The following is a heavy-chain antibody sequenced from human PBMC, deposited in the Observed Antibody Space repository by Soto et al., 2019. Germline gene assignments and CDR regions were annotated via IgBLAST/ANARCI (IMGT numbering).Heavy chain of an antibody. J-gene: IGHJ5*02. V-gene: IGHV3-21*01. Sequence: EVQLVESGGGLVKPGGSLRLSCAASGFTFSSYSMNWFRQAPGKGLEWVSSISSSSSYIYYADSVKGRFTISRDNAKNSLYLQMNSLRAEDTAVYYCARSSRVSPRDFFDPWGQGPLVTVAS. CDR1: GFTFSSYS. CDR3: ARSSRVSPRDFFDP. CDR2: ISSSSSYI.